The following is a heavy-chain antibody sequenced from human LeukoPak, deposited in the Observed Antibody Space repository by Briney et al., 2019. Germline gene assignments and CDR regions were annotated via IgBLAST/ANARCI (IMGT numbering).Heavy chain of an antibody. CDR3: ARDSSSAYYQSDDAFDI. Sequence: PSETLSLTCAVSGCSISSGYYWGWIRQPPGKGLEWIGSIYHSGSTYYNPSLKSRVTISVDTSKNQFSLKLSSVTAADTAVYYCARDSSSAYYQSDDAFDIWGQRDNGHRLF. D-gene: IGHD3-22*01. V-gene: IGHV4-38-2*02. CDR2: IYHSGST. J-gene: IGHJ3*02. CDR1: GCSISSGYY.